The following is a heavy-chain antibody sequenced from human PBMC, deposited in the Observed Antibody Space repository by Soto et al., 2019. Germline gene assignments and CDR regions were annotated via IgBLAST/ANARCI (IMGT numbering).Heavy chain of an antibody. D-gene: IGHD2-21*02. V-gene: IGHV3-30*04. J-gene: IGHJ5*02. CDR2: ISYDGRHK. Sequence: GGSLRLSCAASEFIFNNFAMNWVRQAPGKGLEWVALISYDGRHKNYADSVKGRITISRDNSKNILYLQMSALRAEDTAIYYCVRSKRRHCGNDCYMFDLWGQGTLVTVSS. CDR1: EFIFNNFA. CDR3: VRSKRRHCGNDCYMFDL.